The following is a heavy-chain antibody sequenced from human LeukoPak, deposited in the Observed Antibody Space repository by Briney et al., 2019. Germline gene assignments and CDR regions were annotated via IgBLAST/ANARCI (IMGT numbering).Heavy chain of an antibody. CDR3: ARRAYSDYFFDS. Sequence: GGSLRLSCAAFGFTFSDYYMSWIRQAPGKGLEWLSYISGSGDSKFYADSVKGRFTISRDNAKNSLCLQINSLRAEDTAIYYCARRAYSDYFFDSWGQGTLVTVSS. V-gene: IGHV3-11*01. D-gene: IGHD4-11*01. J-gene: IGHJ4*02. CDR1: GFTFSDYY. CDR2: ISGSGDSK.